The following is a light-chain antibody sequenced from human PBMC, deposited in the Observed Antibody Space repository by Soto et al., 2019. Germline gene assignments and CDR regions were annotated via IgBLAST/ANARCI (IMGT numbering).Light chain of an antibody. V-gene: IGKV3-11*01. CDR3: QHRSDWPPGAT. CDR2: DAS. Sequence: EIVLTQSPATLSLSPRERATLFCRASQSVSSSLAWYQQKPGQAPRLLIYDASNRATGIPARFSGGGSGTDFTLTIRSLEPEDSALYYCQHRSDWPPGATFGGGTKVEIK. J-gene: IGKJ4*01. CDR1: QSVSSS.